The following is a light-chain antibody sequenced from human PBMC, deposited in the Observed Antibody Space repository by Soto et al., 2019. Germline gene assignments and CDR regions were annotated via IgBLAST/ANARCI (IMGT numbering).Light chain of an antibody. CDR2: EDN. Sequence: NFMLTQPHSVSESPGKTVTISCTRSSGSIASNYVQWYQQRPGSAPTTVIYEDNQRPSWVPDRFSGSIDSSSNSASLTISGLKTEDEADYYCQSYDSSNQGVFGSGTQLTVL. J-gene: IGLJ6*01. V-gene: IGLV6-57*03. CDR1: SGSIASNY. CDR3: QSYDSSNQGV.